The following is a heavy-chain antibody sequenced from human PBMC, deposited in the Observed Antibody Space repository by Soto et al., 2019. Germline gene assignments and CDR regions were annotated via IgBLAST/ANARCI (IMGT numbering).Heavy chain of an antibody. CDR2: IHNSGNI. Sequence: SETLSLTCTVSGGTISSFYYHWSWIRQPPGKGLEWIGNIHNSGNIYYNPSLKSRLSISVDTSKNQFSLKLSSVTAADTAVYFCARVTNIISRFSSRFYPWGQGTLVTVSS. D-gene: IGHD3-10*01. CDR3: ARVTNIISRFSSRFYP. CDR1: GGTISSFYYH. J-gene: IGHJ5*02. V-gene: IGHV4-30-4*01.